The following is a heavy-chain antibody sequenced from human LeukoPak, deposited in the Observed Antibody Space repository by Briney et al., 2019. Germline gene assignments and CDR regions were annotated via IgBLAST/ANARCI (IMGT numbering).Heavy chain of an antibody. CDR2: IYYNGRT. J-gene: IGHJ2*01. D-gene: IGHD1-14*01. CDR1: GGSISSGDYY. CDR3: ARQGPTESYWYFDL. V-gene: IGHV4-31*03. Sequence: PSETLSLTCTVSGGSISSGDYYWSWIRQHPGKGLEWIVYIYYNGRTYYSPSLKSRVTISVDTSKNQFSLKLSSLTAADTAVYFCARQGPTESYWYFDLWGRGTLLTVSS.